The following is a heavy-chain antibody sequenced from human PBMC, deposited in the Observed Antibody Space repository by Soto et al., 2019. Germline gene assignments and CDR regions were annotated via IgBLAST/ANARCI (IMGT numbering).Heavy chain of an antibody. V-gene: IGHV4-59*01. Sequence: SETLSLTCTVSGGSISSYYWSWIRQPPGKGLEWIGYIYYSGSTNYNPSLKSRVTISVDTSKNQFSLKLSSVTAADTAVYYCAGIGFLDRYYYYYGMDVWGQGTTVTVSS. J-gene: IGHJ6*02. D-gene: IGHD3-3*02. CDR3: AGIGFLDRYYYYYGMDV. CDR2: IYYSGST. CDR1: GGSISSYY.